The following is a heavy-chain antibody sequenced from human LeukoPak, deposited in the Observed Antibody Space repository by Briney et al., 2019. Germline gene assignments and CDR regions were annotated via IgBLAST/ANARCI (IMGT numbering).Heavy chain of an antibody. CDR2: ISGSGDNT. J-gene: IGHJ4*02. CDR1: GFTFSSYA. CDR3: AKGSYYDSSGSFYFDP. D-gene: IGHD3-22*01. Sequence: GGSLRLSCAASGFTFSSYAMSWVRQAPGKGLEWVSGISGSGDNTYYADSVKGRFTISRENSKNTVYVKLNSLGSEAAAAYYCAKGSYYDSSGSFYFDPWGQGTLVTVSS. V-gene: IGHV3-23*01.